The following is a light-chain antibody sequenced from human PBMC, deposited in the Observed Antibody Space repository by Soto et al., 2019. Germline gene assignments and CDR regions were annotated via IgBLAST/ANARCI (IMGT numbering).Light chain of an antibody. CDR1: QSVSTY. Sequence: EIVLTQSPATLSLSPGERATLSCRASQSVSTYLAWYQQKPGQAPRLLIYDAFRATGIPARFSGSGSGTDFTLTISSLEPEDFAVYYCQQRSNWPSFGPGTKVDIK. CDR3: QQRSNWPS. CDR2: DA. V-gene: IGKV3-11*01. J-gene: IGKJ3*01.